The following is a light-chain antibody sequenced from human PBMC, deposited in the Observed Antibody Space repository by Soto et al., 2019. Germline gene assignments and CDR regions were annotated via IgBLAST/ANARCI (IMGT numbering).Light chain of an antibody. CDR3: IPYTSSSTLGV. CDR2: DVS. V-gene: IGLV2-14*01. J-gene: IGLJ2*01. Sequence: QSALTQPASVSGSPGQSITISCTGTSSDVGGYNYVSWYQQHPGKAPKLMIYDVSNRPSGVSNRFSSSKSGNTASLTISGLQAEDEADYCCIPYTSSSTLGVFGGGTELTLL. CDR1: SSDVGGYNY.